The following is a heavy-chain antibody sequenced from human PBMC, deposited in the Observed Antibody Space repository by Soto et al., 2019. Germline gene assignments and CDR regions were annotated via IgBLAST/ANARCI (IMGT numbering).Heavy chain of an antibody. CDR3: ARVPTYYDFWSGYYMGCYFDY. D-gene: IGHD3-3*01. CDR1: GGSFSGYY. J-gene: IGHJ4*02. Sequence: SETLSLTCAVYGGSFSGYYWSWIRQPPGKGLEWFGEINHSGSTNYNPSLKSRVTISVDTSKNQFSLKLSSVTAADTAVYYCARVPTYYDFWSGYYMGCYFDYWGQGTLVTVSS. V-gene: IGHV4-34*01. CDR2: INHSGST.